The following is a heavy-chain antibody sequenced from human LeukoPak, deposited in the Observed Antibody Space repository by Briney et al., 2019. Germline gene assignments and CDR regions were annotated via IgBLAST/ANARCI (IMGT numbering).Heavy chain of an antibody. D-gene: IGHD3-9*01. V-gene: IGHV3-7*03. CDR2: IKQDGSEK. J-gene: IGHJ4*02. CDR3: AGGTGFIVKD. Sequence: GGSLRLSCAASGFTFSLYWMNWVRRAPGKGLEWVANIKQDGSEKNYVDSVKGRFTISRDNAKNSLYLQMNNLRVEDTAMYYCAGGTGFIVKDWGQGTLVTVSS. CDR1: GFTFSLYW.